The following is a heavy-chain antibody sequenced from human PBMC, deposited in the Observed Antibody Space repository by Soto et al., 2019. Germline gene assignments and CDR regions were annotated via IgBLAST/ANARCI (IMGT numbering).Heavy chain of an antibody. D-gene: IGHD4-17*01. Sequence: QVQLVQSGAEEEKPGASGKVSCKASGYTFTSYAMHWVRQAPGVRQAPGQRLAWMGWINAGNGNTKYSQKFQGRVTITRDTSASTAYKELSSLTSEDTAVYYCARNDYLYYYVMDVWGQGNTVTVSS. V-gene: IGHV1-3*05. CDR2: INAGNGNT. J-gene: IGHJ6*02. CDR1: GYTFTSYA. CDR3: ARNDYLYYYVMDV.